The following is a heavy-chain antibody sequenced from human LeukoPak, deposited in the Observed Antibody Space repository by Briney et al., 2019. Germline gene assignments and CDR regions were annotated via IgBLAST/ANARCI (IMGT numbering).Heavy chain of an antibody. CDR2: IKQDGSEK. Sequence: PGGSLRLSCAASGFTFSSYWMSWVRQAPGKGLEWVANIKQDGSEKYYVDSVKGRFTISRDNAKNSLYLQMNSLRAEDTAVYYCARLGYCSSTSCYKGPQYYYYYMDVWGKGTTVTVSS. CDR1: GFTFSSYW. J-gene: IGHJ6*03. CDR3: ARLGYCSSTSCYKGPQYYYYYMDV. D-gene: IGHD2-2*02. V-gene: IGHV3-7*01.